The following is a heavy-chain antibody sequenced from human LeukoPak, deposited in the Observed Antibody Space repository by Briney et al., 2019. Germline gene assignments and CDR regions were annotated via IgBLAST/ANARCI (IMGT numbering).Heavy chain of an antibody. D-gene: IGHD1-26*01. CDR2: IHPGDSDT. CDR1: GYSFTSYW. CDR3: ARWFSAGWELLGDNPIDY. Sequence: GESLKISCKGSGYSFTSYWIGWVRQMPGKGLEWMGIIHPGDSDTRYSPSFQGQVTISADKSISTAYLQWSSLKASDTAMYYCARWFSAGWELLGDNPIDYWGQGTLVTVSS. V-gene: IGHV5-51*01. J-gene: IGHJ4*02.